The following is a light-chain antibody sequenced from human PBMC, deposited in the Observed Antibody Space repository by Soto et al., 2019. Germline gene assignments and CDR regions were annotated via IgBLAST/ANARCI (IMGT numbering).Light chain of an antibody. CDR2: DAS. Sequence: DIQMTQSPSTLSASVGDRVTITCRARQSISSWLAWYQQKPGKAPKLLIYDASILESGVPSRFSGSGSGTEFTLTISSLQPDDFATYYCQQYNSYRTFGQGTKVEIK. CDR3: QQYNSYRT. V-gene: IGKV1-5*01. CDR1: QSISSW. J-gene: IGKJ1*01.